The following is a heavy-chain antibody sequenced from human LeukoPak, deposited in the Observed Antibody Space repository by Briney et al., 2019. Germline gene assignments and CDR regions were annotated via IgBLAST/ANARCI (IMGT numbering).Heavy chain of an antibody. CDR3: ARGPID. J-gene: IGHJ4*02. V-gene: IGHV4-38-2*02. CDR1: GYSLSSGYY. Sequence: SETLSLTCTVSGYSLSSGYYWGWIRQPPGKGLEWIGSIYHSGSTYYNPSLKSRVAISVDTSKNQFSLKLTSVTAADTAVYYCARGPIDWGQGTLVTVSS. CDR2: IYHSGST.